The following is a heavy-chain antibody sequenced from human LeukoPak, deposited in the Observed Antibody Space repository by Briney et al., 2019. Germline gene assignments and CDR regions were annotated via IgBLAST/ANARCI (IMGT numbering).Heavy chain of an antibody. Sequence: GGSLRLSCAASGFTFSSYAMSWLRQSPGKGLEWVSAISGSGGSTHYADSVKGRFTISRDNSKNTLYLQMNSLRAEDTAVYYCAKHGGAYLEAFDIWGQGTMVTVSS. V-gene: IGHV3-23*01. CDR2: ISGSGGST. CDR3: AKHGGAYLEAFDI. J-gene: IGHJ3*02. D-gene: IGHD2-15*01. CDR1: GFTFSSYA.